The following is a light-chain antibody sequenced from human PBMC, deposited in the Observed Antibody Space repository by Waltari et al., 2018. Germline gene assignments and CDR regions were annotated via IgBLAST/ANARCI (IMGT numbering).Light chain of an antibody. J-gene: IGKJ4*01. CDR1: QRIGSS. V-gene: IGKV1-5*03. CDR3: QQCNSYLLT. CDR2: EAS. Sequence: DIQMTQSPSTLSASVGDRVTITCRASQRIGSSLSWYQLKPGKAPKVVHYEASSLESGVPSRFSGSRSGTEFTLTISSLQPDDFATYYCQQCNSYLLTFGGGTKVEIK.